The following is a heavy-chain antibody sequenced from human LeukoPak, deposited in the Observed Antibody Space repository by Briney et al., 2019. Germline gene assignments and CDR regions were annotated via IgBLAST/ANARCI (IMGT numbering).Heavy chain of an antibody. CDR1: GYTFTDNY. J-gene: IGHJ4*02. V-gene: IGHV1-69-2*01. CDR3: ATIRVGASQLFDY. D-gene: IGHD1-26*01. Sequence: ATVKISCKASGYTFTDNYIHWVQQAPGKGLEWMGRVDPEDGERIYAEKFQGRVTITADTSTDTDYMELSSLRSEDTAVYYCATIRVGASQLFDYWGQGTLVTVSS. CDR2: VDPEDGER.